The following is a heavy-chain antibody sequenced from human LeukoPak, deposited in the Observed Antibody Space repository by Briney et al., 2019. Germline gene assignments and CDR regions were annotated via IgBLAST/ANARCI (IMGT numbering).Heavy chain of an antibody. Sequence: GGSLRLSCAASGFTFSTYWMHWVRQAPGKGLVWVSRINGGGSSTSYADSVKGRFTISRDNAQNTLYLQMNRLRAEDTAVYYCARGAVTTMAFDYWGQGTLVTVSS. D-gene: IGHD4-17*01. V-gene: IGHV3-74*01. CDR1: GFTFSTYW. J-gene: IGHJ4*02. CDR3: ARGAVTTMAFDY. CDR2: INGGGSST.